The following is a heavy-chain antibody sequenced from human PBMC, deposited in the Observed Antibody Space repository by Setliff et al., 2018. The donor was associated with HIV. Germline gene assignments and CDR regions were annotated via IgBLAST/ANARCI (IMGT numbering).Heavy chain of an antibody. CDR2: INPSDGRT. D-gene: IGHD6-13*01. CDR1: GYTSTNYY. V-gene: IGHV1-46*01. CDR3: ARDGNLYTTSITAGPYYFDF. Sequence: AASVKVSCKASGYTSTNYYMHWVRQAPGQGLEWMGIINPSDGRTSYAQKFQGRVTMTRDTSTSTVYMEVSSLRSEDTAVYYCARDGNLYTTSITAGPYYFDFWGQGTLVTVSS. J-gene: IGHJ4*02.